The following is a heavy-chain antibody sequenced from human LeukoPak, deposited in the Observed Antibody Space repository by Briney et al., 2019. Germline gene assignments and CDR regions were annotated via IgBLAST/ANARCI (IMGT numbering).Heavy chain of an antibody. V-gene: IGHV4-59*01. CDR2: IYYSGST. CDR1: GGSISSYY. J-gene: IGHJ4*02. D-gene: IGHD3-22*01. Sequence: SETLSLTCTVSGGSISSYYWSWIRQPPGKGLEWIGYIYYSGSTNYNPSLKSRVTISVDTSKNQFSLKLSSVTAADTAVYYCARDRYYYDSSGPYDYWGQGTLVTVPS. CDR3: ARDRYYYDSSGPYDY.